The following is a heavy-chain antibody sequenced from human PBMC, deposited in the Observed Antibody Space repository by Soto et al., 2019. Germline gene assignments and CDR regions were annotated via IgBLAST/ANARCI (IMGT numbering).Heavy chain of an antibody. D-gene: IGHD6-13*01. CDR1: GFTFSSYA. CDR3: ATQFTGYRSSWYGVVSGY. Sequence: GGSLRLSCAASGFTFSSYAMSWVRQAPGKGLEWVSAISGSGGSTYYADSVKGRFTISRDNSKNTLYLQMNSLRAEDTAVYYCATQFTGYRSSWYGVVSGYWGQGTLVTVSS. V-gene: IGHV3-23*01. CDR2: ISGSGGST. J-gene: IGHJ4*02.